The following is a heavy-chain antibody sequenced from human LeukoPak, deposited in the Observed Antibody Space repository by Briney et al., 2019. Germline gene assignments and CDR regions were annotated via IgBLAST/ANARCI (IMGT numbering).Heavy chain of an antibody. CDR3: ARLILDAFDI. CDR1: GFTFSSHG. J-gene: IGHJ3*02. Sequence: GGTLRLSCAASGFTFSSHGMNWVRQAPGKGLEWVSSISSSSSYIYYADSVKGRFTISRDNAKNSLYLQMNSLRAEDTAVYYCARLILDAFDIWGQGTMVTVSS. V-gene: IGHV3-21*01. CDR2: ISSSSSYI.